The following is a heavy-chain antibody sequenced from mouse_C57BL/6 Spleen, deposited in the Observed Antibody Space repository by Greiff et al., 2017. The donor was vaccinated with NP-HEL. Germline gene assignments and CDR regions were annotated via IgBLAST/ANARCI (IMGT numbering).Heavy chain of an antibody. D-gene: IGHD1-1*01. V-gene: IGHV1-54*01. CDR2: INPGSGGT. Sequence: QVQLKQSGAELVRPGTSVKVSCKASGYAFTNYLIEWVKQRPGQGLEWIGVINPGSGGTNYNEKFKGKATLTADKSSSTAYMQLSSLTSEDSAVYFCAGTTVVALDYWGQGTTLTVSS. J-gene: IGHJ2*01. CDR1: GYAFTNYL. CDR3: AGTTVVALDY.